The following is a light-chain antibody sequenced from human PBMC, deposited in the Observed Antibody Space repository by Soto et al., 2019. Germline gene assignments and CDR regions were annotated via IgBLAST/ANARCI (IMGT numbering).Light chain of an antibody. CDR3: CSYAGSSTSKDVV. Sequence: QSALTQPASVSGSPGQSITISCTGTSSDVGSYNLVSWYQQHPGKAPKLMIYEGSKRPSGVSNRFSGSKSGNTASLTISGLQAEEEADYYCCSYAGSSTSKDVVFGGGTKVTVL. J-gene: IGLJ2*01. CDR1: SSDVGSYNL. V-gene: IGLV2-23*01. CDR2: EGS.